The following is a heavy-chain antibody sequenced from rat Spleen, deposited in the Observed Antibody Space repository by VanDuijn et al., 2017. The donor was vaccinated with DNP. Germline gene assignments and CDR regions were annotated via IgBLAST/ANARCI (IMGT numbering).Heavy chain of an antibody. CDR3: TTRGNYGGYDY. CDR1: GFTFSDYN. CDR2: ISYDGSST. V-gene: IGHV5-7*01. D-gene: IGHD1-11*01. J-gene: IGHJ2*01. Sequence: EVQLVESGGGLVQPGRSLKLSCAASGFTFSDYNMAWVRQAPKKGLEWVATISYDGSSTYYRDSVKGRFTISRDNAKSTLYLQMDSLRSEDSATYYCTTRGNYGGYDYWGQGVIVTVSS.